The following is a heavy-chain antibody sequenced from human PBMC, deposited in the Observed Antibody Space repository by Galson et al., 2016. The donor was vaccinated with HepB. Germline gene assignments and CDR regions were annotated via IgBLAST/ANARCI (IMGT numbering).Heavy chain of an antibody. Sequence: SLRLSCAVSGFTFSNYALHWVRQAPGKGLYWVAVIASDGGTKYYADSVKGRFTISRDLSKNTLYLQMNSLRAEDTAVYYCARVNWNYAAYYFDYWGQGILVTVSS. CDR1: GFTFSNYA. CDR3: ARVNWNYAAYYFDY. CDR2: IASDGGTK. D-gene: IGHD1-7*01. V-gene: IGHV3-30-3*01. J-gene: IGHJ4*02.